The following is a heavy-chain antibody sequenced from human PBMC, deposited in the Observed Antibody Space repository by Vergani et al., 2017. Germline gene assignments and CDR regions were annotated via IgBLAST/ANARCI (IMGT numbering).Heavy chain of an antibody. J-gene: IGHJ6*03. Sequence: QVQLVESGGGVVQPGRSLRLSCAASGFTFSSYGMHWVRQAPGKGLEWVAVISYDGSNKYYADSVKGRFTISRDNSKNTRYLQMNSLRAEDTAVYYCAKLXCSSTSCYGAYPGDYYYYMDVWGKGTTVTVSS. CDR1: GFTFSSYG. CDR2: ISYDGSNK. V-gene: IGHV3-30*18. CDR3: AKLXCSSTSCYGAYPGDYYYYMDV. D-gene: IGHD2-2*01.